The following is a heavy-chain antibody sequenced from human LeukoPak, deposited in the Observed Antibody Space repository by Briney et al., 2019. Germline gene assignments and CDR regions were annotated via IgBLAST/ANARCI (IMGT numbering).Heavy chain of an antibody. Sequence: LAGGSLRLSCPPSGFTFSSYAMSSVRQAPGKGLEWVSAISGSGGSTYYGDSVKGGFTISRDNSKNTLYLQMNSLRAEDTAVYYCAKGLTMIVVVTLFDYWGQGTLVTVSS. J-gene: IGHJ4*02. CDR3: AKGLTMIVVVTLFDY. CDR1: GFTFSSYA. V-gene: IGHV3-23*01. CDR2: ISGSGGST. D-gene: IGHD3-22*01.